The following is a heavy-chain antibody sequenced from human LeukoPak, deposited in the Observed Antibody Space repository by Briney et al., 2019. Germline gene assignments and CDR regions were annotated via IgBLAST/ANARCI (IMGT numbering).Heavy chain of an antibody. D-gene: IGHD3-3*01. CDR3: ARRVYYDFWSGHADQFDY. CDR1: GGSFSGYY. V-gene: IGHV4-34*01. CDR2: INHSGST. Sequence: SETLSLTCAVYGGSFSGYYWSWIRQPPGKGLEWIGEINHSGSTNYNPSLKSRVTISVDTSKNQFSLKLSSVTAADTAVYYCARRVYYDFWSGHADQFDYWGQGTLVTVSS. J-gene: IGHJ4*02.